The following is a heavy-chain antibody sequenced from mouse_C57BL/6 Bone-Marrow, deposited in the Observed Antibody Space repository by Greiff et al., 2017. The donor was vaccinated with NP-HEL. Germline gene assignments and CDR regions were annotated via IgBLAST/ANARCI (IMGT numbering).Heavy chain of an antibody. CDR2: INPYNGGT. V-gene: IGHV1-19*01. Sequence: VQLKESGPVLVKPGASVKMSCKASGYTFTDYYMNWVKQSHGKSLEWIGVINPYNGGTSYNQKFKGKATLTVDKSSSTAYMELNSLTSEDSAVYYCARSAWFAYWGQGTLVTVSA. CDR3: ARSAWFAY. CDR1: GYTFTDYY. J-gene: IGHJ3*01.